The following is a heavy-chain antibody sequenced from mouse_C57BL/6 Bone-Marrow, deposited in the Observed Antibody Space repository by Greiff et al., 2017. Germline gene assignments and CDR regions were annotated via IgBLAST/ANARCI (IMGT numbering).Heavy chain of an antibody. CDR2: IRLKSDNYAT. CDR1: GFTFSNYW. D-gene: IGHD2-2*01. Sequence: EVKLVESGGGLVQPGGSMKLSCVASGFTFSNYWMNWVRQSPEKGLEWVAQIRLKSDNYATHYAESVKGRFTISRDDSRSSVYLQMNNLRAEDTGIYYCTIDYGYDGRGEGTLVTVSA. V-gene: IGHV6-3*01. J-gene: IGHJ3*01. CDR3: TIDYGYDG.